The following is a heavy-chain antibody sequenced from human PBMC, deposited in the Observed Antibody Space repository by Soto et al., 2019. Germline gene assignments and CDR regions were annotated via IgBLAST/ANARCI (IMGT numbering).Heavy chain of an antibody. CDR3: AKPLWFGESVFDP. V-gene: IGHV3-23*01. CDR2: IRGSAGNT. CDR1: GFTFSDYG. J-gene: IGHJ5*02. Sequence: EVQLSQSGGGLVQPGGSLRLSCAASGFTFSDYGMSWVRQAPGKGLEWVSTIRGSAGNTYYVDSVKGRFTISRDDSTNTRYLQMNSLRAEDTAVYYCAKPLWFGESVFDPWGQGTLVIVSS. D-gene: IGHD3-10*01.